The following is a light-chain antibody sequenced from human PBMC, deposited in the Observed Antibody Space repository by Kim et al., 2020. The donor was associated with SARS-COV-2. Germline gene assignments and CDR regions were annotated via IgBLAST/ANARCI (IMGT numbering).Light chain of an antibody. CDR1: QGIGND. Sequence: ASVGARVTIPCRASQGIGNDLDWYQQKPGKAPKLLIYSASNLQSGVPSRFSGSGSGTDFTLTISSLQPEDFATYYCLQDYNYPLTFGGGTKVDIK. J-gene: IGKJ4*01. CDR3: LQDYNYPLT. CDR2: SAS. V-gene: IGKV1-6*01.